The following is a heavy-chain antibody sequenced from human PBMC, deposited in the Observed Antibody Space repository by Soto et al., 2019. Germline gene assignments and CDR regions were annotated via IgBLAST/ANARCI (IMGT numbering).Heavy chain of an antibody. Sequence: ASVKVSCKASGYTFTTYGISWVRQAPGQGLEWMGWISAYNGNTNYAQKLQGRVTMTTDTSTSTAYMELRSLKTEDTAVYYCTTTGWFDPWGQGTLVTVSS. CDR2: ISAYNGNT. D-gene: IGHD1-1*01. CDR1: GYTFTTYG. CDR3: TTTGWFDP. V-gene: IGHV1-18*01. J-gene: IGHJ5*02.